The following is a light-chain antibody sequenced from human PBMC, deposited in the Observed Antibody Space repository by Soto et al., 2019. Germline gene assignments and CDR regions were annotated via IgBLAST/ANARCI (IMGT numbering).Light chain of an antibody. J-gene: IGKJ1*01. CDR3: QQYNSYSPRT. CDR2: KAS. V-gene: IGKV1-5*03. Sequence: DIQVTQSPSTLSASVGDRVTITCRASQSISSWLAWYQQKPGKAPKLLIYKASSLESGVPSRFSGSGSGTEFTLTISSLQPDDFATYYCQQYNSYSPRTFGQGTKVE. CDR1: QSISSW.